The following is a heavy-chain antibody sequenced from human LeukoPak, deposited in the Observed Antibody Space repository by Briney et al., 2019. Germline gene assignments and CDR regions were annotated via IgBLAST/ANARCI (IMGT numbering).Heavy chain of an antibody. CDR1: GASINNNF. D-gene: IGHD3-22*01. CDR2: IYSSGSA. CDR3: ARHRDYYDT. V-gene: IGHV4-59*08. Sequence: SETLSLTCTVSGASINNNFWTWIRQPPGKGLEWIGYIYSSGSANYNPSLKSRVIVSRDTSKNQISLNLTSVTAADTALYFCARHRDYYDTWGHGTLVTVSS. J-gene: IGHJ4*01.